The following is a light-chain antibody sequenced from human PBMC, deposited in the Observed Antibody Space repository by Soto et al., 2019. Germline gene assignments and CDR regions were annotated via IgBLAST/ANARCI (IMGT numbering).Light chain of an antibody. J-gene: IGLJ1*01. CDR1: SSDVGGYNY. V-gene: IGLV2-14*01. Sequence: QSVLTQPPSVSAAPGQKVTISCTGTSSDVGGYNYVSWYQQHPGKAPKLMIYDVSNRPSGVSNRFSGSKSGNTASLTISGLQAEDEADYYCSSYTSSSTLGVFGTGTKVTVL. CDR2: DVS. CDR3: SSYTSSSTLGV.